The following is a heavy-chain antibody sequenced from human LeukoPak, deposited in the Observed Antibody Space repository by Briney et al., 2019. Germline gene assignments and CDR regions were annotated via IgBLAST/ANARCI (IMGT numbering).Heavy chain of an antibody. CDR3: ARDDAFDI. CDR2: ISGSGDST. CDR1: GFTFSNYA. V-gene: IGHV3-23*01. J-gene: IGHJ3*02. Sequence: PGGSLRLSCAASGFTFSNYAMRWVRQAPGKGLEWVSGISGSGDSTYYADSVKGRFTISRDNSKNTLYLQMNSLRAEDTAVYYCARDDAFDIWGQGTMVTVSS.